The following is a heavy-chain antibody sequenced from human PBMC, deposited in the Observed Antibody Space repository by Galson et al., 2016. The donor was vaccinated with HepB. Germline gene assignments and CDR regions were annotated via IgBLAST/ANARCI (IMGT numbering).Heavy chain of an antibody. Sequence: SVKASCKVSGYTLTELSMHWVRQAPGKGLEWMGGFDPEDVETIYAQKFQGRVTMTEDTPTDTAYMELSSLRSEDTAVYYCATPSGGTYYTYYGMDVWGQGTTVTVPS. CDR3: ATPSGGTYYTYYGMDV. CDR2: FDPEDVET. V-gene: IGHV1-24*01. D-gene: IGHD1-26*01. CDR1: GYTLTELS. J-gene: IGHJ6*02.